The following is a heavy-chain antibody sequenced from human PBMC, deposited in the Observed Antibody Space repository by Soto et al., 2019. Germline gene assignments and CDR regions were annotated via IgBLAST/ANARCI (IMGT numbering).Heavy chain of an antibody. D-gene: IGHD5-18*01. Sequence: VQLLESGGGLVQPGGSLRLSCAASGFSFSSYAMNWVRQAPGKGLEWVSTFHNSDGRTYYSDSVKGRFTISRENSKNTLFLQMNSLRTEDTAVYYCAKVRDTTMNMNFDSWGQGTLVTVSS. J-gene: IGHJ4*02. CDR2: FHNSDGRT. CDR1: GFSFSSYA. V-gene: IGHV3-23*01. CDR3: AKVRDTTMNMNFDS.